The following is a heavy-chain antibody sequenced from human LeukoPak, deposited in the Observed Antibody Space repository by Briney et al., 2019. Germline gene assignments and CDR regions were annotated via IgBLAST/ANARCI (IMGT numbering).Heavy chain of an antibody. Sequence: GGSLRLSCAASGFTFSSYEMNWVRQAPGKGLEWVSAISGSGGSTYYADSVKGRFTISRDNSKNTLYLQMNSLRAEDTAVYYCAKVSWSYGPRGWPFDYWGQGTLVTVSS. CDR1: GFTFSSYE. V-gene: IGHV3-23*01. D-gene: IGHD5-18*01. J-gene: IGHJ4*02. CDR3: AKVSWSYGPRGWPFDY. CDR2: ISGSGGST.